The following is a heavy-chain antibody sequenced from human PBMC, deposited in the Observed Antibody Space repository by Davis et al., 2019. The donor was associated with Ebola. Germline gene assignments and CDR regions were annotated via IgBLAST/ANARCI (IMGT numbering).Heavy chain of an antibody. Sequence: GESLKISCAASGFTFSSYGMHWVRQAPGKGLEWVAVISYDGSNKYYADSVKGRFTISRDNSKNTLYLQMNSLRAEDTAVYYCAKEELAYYYDSSGYYYRGGPLDYWGQGTLVTVSS. CDR2: ISYDGSNK. CDR3: AKEELAYYYDSSGYYYRGGPLDY. V-gene: IGHV3-30*18. D-gene: IGHD3-22*01. CDR1: GFTFSSYG. J-gene: IGHJ4*02.